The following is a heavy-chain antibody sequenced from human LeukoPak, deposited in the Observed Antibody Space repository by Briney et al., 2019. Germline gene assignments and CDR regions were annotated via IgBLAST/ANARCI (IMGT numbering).Heavy chain of an antibody. J-gene: IGHJ5*02. CDR3: ARESRDDDWFDP. V-gene: IGHV4-59*01. Sequence: SETLSLTCTVSGGSISSYYWGWIRQPPGKRLEWIGYIFHSGFTNYNPSLKSRVTISIDTSKNQFSLKLSSVTAADTAVYYCARESRDDDWFDPWGQGILVTVSS. D-gene: IGHD5-24*01. CDR2: IFHSGFT. CDR1: GGSISSYY.